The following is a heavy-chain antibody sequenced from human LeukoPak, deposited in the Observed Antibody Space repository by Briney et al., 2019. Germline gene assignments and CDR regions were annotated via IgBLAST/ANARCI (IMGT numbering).Heavy chain of an antibody. Sequence: SGGSLRLSCSASGLTLSGYWMHRVRQIPGKGLVWVSRIDSDGSGTSYADSVKGRFTISRDDVKNMLYLQMNSLRVEDTGLYYCSTVEHFWGQGTLVTVSS. CDR1: GLTLSGYW. CDR2: IDSDGSGT. CDR3: STVEHF. J-gene: IGHJ4*02. V-gene: IGHV3-74*01. D-gene: IGHD1/OR15-1a*01.